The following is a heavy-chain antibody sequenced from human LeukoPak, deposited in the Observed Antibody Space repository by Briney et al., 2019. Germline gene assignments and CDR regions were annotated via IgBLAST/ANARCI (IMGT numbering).Heavy chain of an antibody. CDR1: GYTFTGYY. J-gene: IGHJ4*02. CDR2: INTNTGNP. D-gene: IGHD5-18*01. V-gene: IGHV7-4-1*02. CDR3: GRDPKLGIRGYTYGYIDS. Sequence: ASVKVSCKASGYTFTGYYMHWVRQAPGQGLEWMGWINTNTGNPTNAQGFAGRYVFSLDTSVSTAYLQISGLKADDTAVYYCGRDPKLGIRGYTYGYIDSWGQGTLVIASS.